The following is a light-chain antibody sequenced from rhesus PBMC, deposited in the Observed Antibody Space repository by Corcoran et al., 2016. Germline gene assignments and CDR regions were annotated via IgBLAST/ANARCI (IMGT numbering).Light chain of an antibody. CDR3: LLDYTTPWT. CDR2: AAS. Sequence: DIQMTQSPSSLSASVGDRVTVICRASQGINKGISWYQQKPGKAPTHLIHAASRLQKGVSSRFSGSGSGTDFTLPISGLRSRDVVTLCCLLDYTTPWTFVQWTKVEF. CDR1: QGINKG. V-gene: IGKV1-94*01. J-gene: IGKJ1*01.